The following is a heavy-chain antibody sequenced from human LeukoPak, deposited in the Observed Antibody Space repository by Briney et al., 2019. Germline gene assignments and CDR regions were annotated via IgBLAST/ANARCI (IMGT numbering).Heavy chain of an antibody. CDR2: INPSSGGT. V-gene: IGHV1-2*02. CDR1: GYTFTGYY. D-gene: IGHD6-19*01. Sequence: ASVKVSCKASGYTFTGYYMHWVRQAPGQGLEWMGWINPSSGGTNYAQKFQGRVTMTRDTSISTAYMELSRLRSDDTAVYYCARFSGSGWQPNYYYYYMDVWGKGTTVTISS. CDR3: ARFSGSGWQPNYYYYYMDV. J-gene: IGHJ6*03.